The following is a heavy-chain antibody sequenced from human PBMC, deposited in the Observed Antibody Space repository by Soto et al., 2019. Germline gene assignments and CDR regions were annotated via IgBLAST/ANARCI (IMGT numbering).Heavy chain of an antibody. D-gene: IGHD2-2*01. Sequence: SETLSLTCTVSGGSISSYYWSWIRQPPGKRLEWIGYIYYSGSTNYNPSLKSRVTISVDTSKNQFSLKLSSVTAADTAVYYCARQGSSAKKYYFDYGGQGTLVTVPS. CDR1: GGSISSYY. CDR3: ARQGSSAKKYYFDY. V-gene: IGHV4-59*01. J-gene: IGHJ4*02. CDR2: IYYSGST.